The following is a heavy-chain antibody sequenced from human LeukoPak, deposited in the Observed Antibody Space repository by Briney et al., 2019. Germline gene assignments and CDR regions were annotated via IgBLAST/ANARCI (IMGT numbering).Heavy chain of an antibody. CDR2: VYASGGT. V-gene: IGHV4-61*02. CDR3: VRENPGDTSPFDY. CDR1: GGSISSGTYH. J-gene: IGHJ4*02. Sequence: KSSETLSLTCTVSGGSISSGTYHWNWVRQPAGKGLEWIGRVYASGGTNYNPSLESRVTMSVDTAKNQFSLKLTFVIAADTAMYYCVRENPGDTSPFDYWGQGTLVTVSS. D-gene: IGHD3-10*01.